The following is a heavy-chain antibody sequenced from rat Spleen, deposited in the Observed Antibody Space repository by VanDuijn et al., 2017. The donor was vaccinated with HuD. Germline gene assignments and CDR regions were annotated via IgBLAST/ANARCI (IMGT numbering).Heavy chain of an antibody. Sequence: EVQLVESGGGLVQPGRSLKLSCAASGFTFNNYGMAWVRQAPTKGLEWVATISYDGISTYYRDSVRGRFTISSDNAKTTLYLQMDSLRSEDTATYYCARRGYNNHWYFDFWGPGTMVTVSS. D-gene: IGHD4-1*01. J-gene: IGHJ1*01. CDR3: ARRGYNNHWYFDF. CDR1: GFTFNNYG. V-gene: IGHV5-29*01. CDR2: ISYDGIST.